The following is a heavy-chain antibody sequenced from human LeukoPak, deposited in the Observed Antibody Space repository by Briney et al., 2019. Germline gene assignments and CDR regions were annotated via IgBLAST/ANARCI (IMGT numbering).Heavy chain of an antibody. V-gene: IGHV4-59*08. CDR2: IYYTGST. CDR3: TRRGGSSSSDWFDP. D-gene: IGHD6-6*01. CDR1: GGSISGYY. J-gene: IGHJ5*02. Sequence: PSETLSLTCTVSGGSISGYYWNWLRQPPGKGPEWIAYIYYTGSTSYNPSLKSRVTISGDTSKNQFSLKLSSVTAADTAVYYRTRRGGSSSSDWFDPWGQGTLVIVSS.